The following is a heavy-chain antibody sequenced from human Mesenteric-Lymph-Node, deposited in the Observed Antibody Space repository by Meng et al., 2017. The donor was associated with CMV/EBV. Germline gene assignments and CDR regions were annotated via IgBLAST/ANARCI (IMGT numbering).Heavy chain of an antibody. V-gene: IGHV3-23*01. CDR2: ISGSGGST. Sequence: GESLKISCTASGFTFSSYAMSWVRQAPGKGLEWVAAISGSGGSTYYADSVKGRFTISRDNSKNTLYLQMNSLRAEDTAIYYCAKGGGIVVVPAAIWGVYWGQGTLVTVSS. D-gene: IGHD2-2*01. J-gene: IGHJ4*02. CDR1: GFTFSSYA. CDR3: AKGGGIVVVPAAIWGVY.